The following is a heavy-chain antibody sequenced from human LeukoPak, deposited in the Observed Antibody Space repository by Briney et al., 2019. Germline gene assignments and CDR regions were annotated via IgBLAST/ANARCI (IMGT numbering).Heavy chain of an antibody. CDR3: AKAPLEIQFVGTGYTYGPSFDY. CDR1: GYTFTGYY. V-gene: IGHV1-2*02. D-gene: IGHD3/OR15-3a*01. CDR2: INPNSGGT. Sequence: GASVKVSCKASGYTFTGYYMHWVRQAPGQGLEWMGWINPNSGGTNYAQKFQGRVTMTRDTSISTAYMELSRLRFDDTAVYYCAKAPLEIQFVGTGYTYGPSFDYWGQGTLVTVSS. J-gene: IGHJ4*02.